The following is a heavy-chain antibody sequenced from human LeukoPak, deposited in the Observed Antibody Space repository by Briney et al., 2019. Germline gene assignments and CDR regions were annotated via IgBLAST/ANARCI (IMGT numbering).Heavy chain of an antibody. J-gene: IGHJ4*02. D-gene: IGHD6-13*01. CDR1: GFTFSSYA. CDR3: AREAAAGNLDY. Sequence: PGGSLRLSCAASGFTFSSYAMHWVRQAPGKGLEWVAVISYDGSNKYYADSVKGRFTISRDNSKNTLYLQMNSLRAEDTAVYYCAREAAAGNLDYWGQGTLVTVSS. CDR2: ISYDGSNK. V-gene: IGHV3-30-3*01.